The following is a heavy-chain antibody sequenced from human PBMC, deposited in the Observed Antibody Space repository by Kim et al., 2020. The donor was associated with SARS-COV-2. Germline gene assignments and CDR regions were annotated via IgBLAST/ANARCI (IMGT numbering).Heavy chain of an antibody. D-gene: IGHD5-12*01. CDR3: ARYRYSGYDFDY. Sequence: NYNPFLKSRVTNALDTSKNQFSLKLTSVTAADTAVYYCARYRYSGYDFDYWGQGALVTVSS. V-gene: IGHV4-59*10. J-gene: IGHJ4*02.